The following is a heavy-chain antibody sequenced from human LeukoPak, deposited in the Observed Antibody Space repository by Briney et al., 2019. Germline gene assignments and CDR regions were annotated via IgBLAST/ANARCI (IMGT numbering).Heavy chain of an antibody. CDR2: INHSGST. J-gene: IGHJ5*02. V-gene: IGHV4-34*01. CDR3: ARFQRWLFTNWFDP. Sequence: SETLSLTCAVYGGSFSGYYWSWIRQPPGKGLEWIGEINHSGSTNYNPSLKSRVTISVDTSKNQFSLKLSSVTAADTAVYYCARFQRWLFTNWFDPWGQGTLVTVSS. CDR1: GGSFSGYY. D-gene: IGHD5-24*01.